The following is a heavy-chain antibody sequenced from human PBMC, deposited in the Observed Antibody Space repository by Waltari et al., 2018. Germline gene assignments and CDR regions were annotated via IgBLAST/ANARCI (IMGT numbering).Heavy chain of an antibody. CDR2: IIPIYGTP. V-gene: IGHV1-69*12. J-gene: IGHJ3*01. Sequence: QVHLVQSGAEVMKPRSSVKVYCEASGGTFGSYALSWVRQAPGQGLEWMGGIIPIYGTPNYAQKFQGRVNVAADELTTTAYMELSSLRSDDTAVYYCAKRIVGGPFDVWGQGTMVTVSS. CDR1: GGTFGSYA. CDR3: AKRIVGGPFDV. D-gene: IGHD1-26*01.